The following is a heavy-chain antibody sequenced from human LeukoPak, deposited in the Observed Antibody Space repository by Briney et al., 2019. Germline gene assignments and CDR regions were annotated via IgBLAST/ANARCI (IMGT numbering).Heavy chain of an antibody. Sequence: GGSLRLSCAASGFTVSSNYMSWVRQAPGKGLEWVSVIYSGGSTYYADSVKGRFTISGDNSKNTLYLQMNSLRAEDTAVYYCARDRIEQQRTLGRSTSYYNYYYMDVWGKGTTVTVSS. CDR2: IYSGGST. CDR3: ARDRIEQQRTLGRSTSYYNYYYMDV. CDR1: GFTVSSNY. V-gene: IGHV3-53*01. D-gene: IGHD6-13*01. J-gene: IGHJ6*03.